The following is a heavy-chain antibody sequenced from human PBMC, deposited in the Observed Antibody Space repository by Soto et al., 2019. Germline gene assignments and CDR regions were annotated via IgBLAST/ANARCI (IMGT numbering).Heavy chain of an antibody. CDR2: VGYGGSPK. CDR3: ARWNGFYTAFDI. J-gene: IGHJ3*02. Sequence: QVQLVESGGGVVQPGSSLRLSCAVSGFSLSTSNYGMHWVRLAPGKGLDWVAVVGYGGSPKYYGDSVKGRFTISSDISKNTLYLQMNSLGVEDTALYYCARWNGFYTAFDIWGQGTMVTVSS. V-gene: IGHV3-33*01. CDR1: GFSLSTSNYG. D-gene: IGHD1-1*01.